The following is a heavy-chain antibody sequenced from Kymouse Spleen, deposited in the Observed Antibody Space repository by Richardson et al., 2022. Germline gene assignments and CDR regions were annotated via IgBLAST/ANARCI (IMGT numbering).Heavy chain of an antibody. CDR2: ISSSSSYI. CDR1: GFTFSSYS. J-gene: IGHJ4*02. CDR3: AREGGTIFGVVTLDY. V-gene: IGHV3-21*03. Sequence: EVQLVESGGGLVKPGGSLRLSCAASGFTFSSYSMNWVRQAPGKGLEWVSSISSSSSYIYYADSVKGRFTISRDNAKNSLYLQMNSLRAEDTAVYYCAREGGTIFGVVTLDYWGQGTLVTVSS. D-gene: IGHD3-3*01.